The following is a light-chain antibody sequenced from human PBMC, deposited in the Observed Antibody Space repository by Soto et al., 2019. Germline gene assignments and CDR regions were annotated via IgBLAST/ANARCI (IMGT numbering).Light chain of an antibody. CDR1: LSLVYSDGSTY. CDR2: KVS. Sequence: DVVLTQSPLSLPVTLGQPASISCRSSLSLVYSDGSTYLNWFQQRPGQSPRRLIDKVSNRDSGVTERLGGRRRVSAFSLEMSRVVAEHVWVYYCMPGTHWHPITFGKGKRLEIK. J-gene: IGKJ5*01. CDR3: MPGTHWHPIT. V-gene: IGKV2-30*01.